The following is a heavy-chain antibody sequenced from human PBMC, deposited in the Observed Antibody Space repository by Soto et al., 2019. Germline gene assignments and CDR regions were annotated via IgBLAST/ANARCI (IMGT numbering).Heavy chain of an antibody. CDR2: FTPILGVA. CDR3: ARPSTTATGGVEH. D-gene: IGHD2-8*02. J-gene: IGHJ4*02. CDR1: GVTFNNST. Sequence: QVQLVQSGAEVKQPGSSVKVSCKASGVTFNNSTVNWVRQAPGQGLEWMGRFTPILGVANNAQKFQGRLTLSVEKSTSTAYMALSSLRSEDTAVYYCARPSTTATGGVEHWGQGTLVIVSS. V-gene: IGHV1-69*02.